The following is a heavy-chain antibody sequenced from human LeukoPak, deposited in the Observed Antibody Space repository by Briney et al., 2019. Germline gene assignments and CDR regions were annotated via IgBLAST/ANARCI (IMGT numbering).Heavy chain of an antibody. V-gene: IGHV1-2*02. Sequence: ASVKVSCKASGYTFTGYYMHWVRQAPGQGLEWMGWINPNSGGTNYAQKFQGRVTITADESTSTAYMELSSLRSEDTAVYYCARGRFLEWLQYYYYYYMDVWGKGTTVTVSS. CDR1: GYTFTGYY. CDR3: ARGRFLEWLQYYYYYYMDV. J-gene: IGHJ6*03. CDR2: INPNSGGT. D-gene: IGHD3-3*01.